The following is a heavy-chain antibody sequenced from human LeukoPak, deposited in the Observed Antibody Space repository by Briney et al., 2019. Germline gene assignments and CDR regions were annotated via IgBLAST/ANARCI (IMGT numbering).Heavy chain of an antibody. J-gene: IGHJ4*02. CDR1: GYAFTGYY. Sequence: ASVKVSCKASGYAFTGYYMHWVRHAPGQGLGWQGWINPNSGGTNYAQNVQGRVTMTRDTAISTAYMELSRLSSDDTAVYYCARDPARGYDFWSGYYEGGDYWGQGTLVTVSS. CDR2: INPNSGGT. V-gene: IGHV1-2*02. D-gene: IGHD3-3*01. CDR3: ARDPARGYDFWSGYYEGGDY.